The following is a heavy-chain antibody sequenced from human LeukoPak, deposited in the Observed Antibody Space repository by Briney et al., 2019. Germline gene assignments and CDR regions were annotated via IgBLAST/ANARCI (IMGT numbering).Heavy chain of an antibody. D-gene: IGHD1-26*01. CDR1: GGSISSTSYY. CDR3: ARQARELLLNY. J-gene: IGHJ4*02. V-gene: IGHV4-39*01. CDR2: IYYSGST. Sequence: SETLSLACTVSGGSISSTSYYWGWIRQPPGKELEWIGTIYYSGSTFYNPSLKSRVTISADASKNQFSLKLSSVTAADTAVYYCARQARELLLNYWGQGTLVTVSS.